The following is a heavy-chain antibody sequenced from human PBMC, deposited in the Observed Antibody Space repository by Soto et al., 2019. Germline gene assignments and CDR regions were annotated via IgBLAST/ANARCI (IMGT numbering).Heavy chain of an antibody. CDR3: GREFSLEDKIFGVVTYNRFDP. J-gene: IGHJ5*02. D-gene: IGHD3-3*01. Sequence: PSETLSLTCAVSGGSISSSNWMSWVRQPPGXGLEWIGEIYHSGSTNYSPSLKSRVTISVDKSKNQFSLKLSSVTAADTAVYYCGREFSLEDKIFGVVTYNRFDPWGQGTLVTVSS. CDR2: IYHSGST. CDR1: GGSISSSNW. V-gene: IGHV4-4*02.